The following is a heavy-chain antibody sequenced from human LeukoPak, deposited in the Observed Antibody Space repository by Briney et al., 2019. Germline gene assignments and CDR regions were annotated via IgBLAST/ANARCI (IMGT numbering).Heavy chain of an antibody. V-gene: IGHV1-2*02. CDR3: ARAYCSSTSCYEPYYYYYGMDV. J-gene: IGHJ6*02. Sequence: ASVKVSCKASGYTFTGYYMHWVRQAPGQGLEWMGWINPNSGGTNYAQKFQGRVTMTRDTSISTAYMELSRLRSDDTAVYYCARAYCSSTSCYEPYYYYYGMDVWGQGTTVTVSS. CDR1: GYTFTGYY. CDR2: INPNSGGT. D-gene: IGHD2-2*01.